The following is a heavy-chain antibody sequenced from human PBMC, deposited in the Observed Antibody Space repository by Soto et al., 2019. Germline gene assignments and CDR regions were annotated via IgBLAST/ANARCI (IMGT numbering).Heavy chain of an antibody. V-gene: IGHV1-69*01. J-gene: IGHJ5*02. CDR3: ARERGMTITTQRKQTYNWFDP. CDR2: IIPIFGTA. CDR1: GGTFSSYA. D-gene: IGHD3-3*01. Sequence: QVQLVQSGAEVKKPGSSVKVSCKASGGTFSSYAISWVRQAPGQGLEWMGGIIPIFGTANYAQKFQGRVTITADESTSTAYVELRSLRSEDTAVYYCARERGMTITTQRKQTYNWFDPWGQGTLVTVSS.